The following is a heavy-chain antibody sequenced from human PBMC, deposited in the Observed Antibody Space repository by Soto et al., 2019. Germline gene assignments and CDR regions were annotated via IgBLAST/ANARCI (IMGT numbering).Heavy chain of an antibody. D-gene: IGHD6-13*01. J-gene: IGHJ4*02. CDR1: GYTFTSYY. V-gene: IGHV1-46*01. CDR3: ARDVYTIAAAGDYPGY. Sequence: ASVKVSCKASGYTFTSYYMHWVRQAPGQGLEWMGIINPSGGSTSYAQKFQGRVTMTRDTSTSTVYMELSSLRSEDTVVYYCARDVYTIAAAGDYPGYWGQGTLVTVSS. CDR2: INPSGGST.